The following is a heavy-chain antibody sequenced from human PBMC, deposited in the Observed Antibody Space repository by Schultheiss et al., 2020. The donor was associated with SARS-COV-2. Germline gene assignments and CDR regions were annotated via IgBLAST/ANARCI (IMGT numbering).Heavy chain of an antibody. CDR3: AREGGVVVAATLDY. J-gene: IGHJ4*02. Sequence: GGSLRLSCAASGFTFSSYAMHWVRQAPGKGLEWVAVISYDGSNKYYADSVKGRFTISRDNSKNTMYLQMNSLRAEDTAVYYCAREGGVVVAATLDYWGQGTLVTVSS. V-gene: IGHV3-30-3*01. CDR1: GFTFSSYA. D-gene: IGHD2-15*01. CDR2: ISYDGSNK.